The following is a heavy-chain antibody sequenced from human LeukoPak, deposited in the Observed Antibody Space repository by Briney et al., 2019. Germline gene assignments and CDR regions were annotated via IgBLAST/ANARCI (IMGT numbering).Heavy chain of an antibody. D-gene: IGHD6-13*01. J-gene: IGHJ4*02. CDR1: GYTFTGYY. V-gene: IGHV1-2*02. CDR2: INPNSGGT. CDR3: ARAKWIAVAGYFDY. Sequence: ASVKVSCKASGYTFTGYYMHWVRQAPGQGLEWVGWINPNSGGTNYAQKFQGRVTMTRDTSISTAYMELSRLRSDDTAVYYCARAKWIAVAGYFDYWGQGTLDTVSS.